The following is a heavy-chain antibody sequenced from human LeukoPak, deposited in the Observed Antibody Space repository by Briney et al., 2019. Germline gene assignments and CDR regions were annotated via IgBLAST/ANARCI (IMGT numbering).Heavy chain of an antibody. D-gene: IGHD5/OR15-5a*01. J-gene: IGHJ6*03. CDR3: ARDLPDMDV. CDR1: GFTVSSNY. Sequence: GGSLRLSCAASGFTVSSNYMSWVRQAPGKGLEWVSVIYSGGSTYCADPVKGRFTISRDNSKNTLYLQMNSLRAEDTAVYYCARDLPDMDVWGKGTTVTISS. V-gene: IGHV3-53*01. CDR2: IYSGGST.